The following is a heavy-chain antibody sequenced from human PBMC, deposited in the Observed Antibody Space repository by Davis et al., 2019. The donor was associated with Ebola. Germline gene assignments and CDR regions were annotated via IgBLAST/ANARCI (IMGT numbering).Heavy chain of an antibody. D-gene: IGHD6-6*01. Sequence: ASVKVSCKASGYTFTSYYMHWVRQAPGQGLEWMGIINPSGGSTSYAQKFQGRVTMTRNTSISTAYMELSSLRSEDTAVYYCARSIAARLPRYYYYYGMDVWGQGTTVTVSS. CDR3: ARSIAARLPRYYYYYGMDV. J-gene: IGHJ6*02. CDR1: GYTFTSYY. V-gene: IGHV1-46*01. CDR2: INPSGGST.